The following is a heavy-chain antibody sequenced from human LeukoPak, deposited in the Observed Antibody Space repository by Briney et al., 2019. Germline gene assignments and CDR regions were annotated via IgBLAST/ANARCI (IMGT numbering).Heavy chain of an antibody. CDR3: ARDVIDRWLQFDASDI. J-gene: IGHJ3*02. CDR1: GYTFTEYY. Sequence: ASVKVSCKASGYTFTEYYMHWVRQAPGQGLEWMGWLNPNSGDTNYAQKFQGRVTMTRAMSINTAYMELSSLRSDDTAIYYCARDVIDRWLQFDASDIWGQGTMVTVSS. D-gene: IGHD5-24*01. CDR2: LNPNSGDT. V-gene: IGHV1-2*02.